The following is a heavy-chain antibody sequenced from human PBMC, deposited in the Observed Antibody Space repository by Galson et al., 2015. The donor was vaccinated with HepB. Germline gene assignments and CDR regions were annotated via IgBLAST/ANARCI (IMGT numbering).Heavy chain of an antibody. CDR3: ATDRPSGYDPKTKRYYYYYGMDV. J-gene: IGHJ6*02. CDR1: GYTLTELS. CDR2: FDPEDGET. Sequence: SVKVSCKVSGYTLTELSMHWVRQAPGKGLEWMGGFDPEDGETIYAQKFQGRVTMTEDTSTDTAYMELSSLRSEDTAVYYCATDRPSGYDPKTKRYYYYYGMDVWGQGTTVTVSS. V-gene: IGHV1-24*01. D-gene: IGHD5-12*01.